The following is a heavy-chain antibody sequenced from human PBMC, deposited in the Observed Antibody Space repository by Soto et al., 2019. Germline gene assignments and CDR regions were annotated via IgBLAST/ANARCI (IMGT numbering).Heavy chain of an antibody. D-gene: IGHD2-2*01. J-gene: IGHJ6*02. CDR3: ARSQGSSTSLEVYYYYYYGMDV. Sequence: QVQLVQSGAEVKKPGSSVKVSCKASGGTFSRYAISWVRQAPGQGLEWMGGIIPISGTANYAQKFQGRVTITADESTSTAYMELSSLRSEDTAVYDCARSQGSSTSLEVYYYYYYGMDVWGQGTTVTASS. CDR1: GGTFSRYA. CDR2: IIPISGTA. V-gene: IGHV1-69*01.